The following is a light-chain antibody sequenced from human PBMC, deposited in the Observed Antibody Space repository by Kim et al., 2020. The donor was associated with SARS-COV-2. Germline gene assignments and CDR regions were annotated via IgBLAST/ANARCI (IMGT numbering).Light chain of an antibody. CDR2: KAS. CDR3: QQYNSYWT. V-gene: IGKV1-5*03. Sequence: LSASVGDRVTITCRASQSINYWLAWYQQKPGKAPKLLIYKASSLESGVPSRFSGSGSGTEFTLTISSLQPDDFATYYCQQYNSYWTFGQGTKVEI. CDR1: QSINYW. J-gene: IGKJ1*01.